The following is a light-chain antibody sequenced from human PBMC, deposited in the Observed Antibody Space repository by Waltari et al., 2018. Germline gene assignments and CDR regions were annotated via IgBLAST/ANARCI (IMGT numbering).Light chain of an antibody. CDR3: CSYVGLGTYV. V-gene: IGLV2-23*02. J-gene: IGLJ1*01. CDR1: SSDVGNYNL. Sequence: QSGLTQPASASGSPGQSITISCTGTSSDVGNYNLVSWYQQHPGKAPKLLIYEVTKRASGTSARFSSSKSGTTASLRISGLQAQEDEADYYCCSYVGLGTYVFGTGTKVTV. CDR2: EVT.